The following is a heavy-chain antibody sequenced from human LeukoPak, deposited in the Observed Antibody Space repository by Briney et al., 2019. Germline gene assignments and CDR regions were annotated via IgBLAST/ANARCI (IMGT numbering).Heavy chain of an antibody. CDR1: GGSISSYY. CDR3: AREVVGVAVAGRLFDY. V-gene: IGHV4-59*01. D-gene: IGHD6-19*01. J-gene: IGHJ4*02. Sequence: SETLSLTCTVSGGSISSYYWSWIRQPPGKGLEWIGYIYYSGSTNYNPSLKSRVTISVDTSKNQFSLKLSSVTAGDTAVYYCAREVVGVAVAGRLFDYWGQGTLVTVSS. CDR2: IYYSGST.